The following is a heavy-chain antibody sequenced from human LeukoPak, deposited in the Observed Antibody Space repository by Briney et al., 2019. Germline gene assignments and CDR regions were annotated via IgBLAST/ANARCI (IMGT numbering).Heavy chain of an antibody. V-gene: IGHV3-11*04. CDR3: ASWTEQLLSRFDY. Sequence: PGGSLRLSCAASGFTFSDCYMSWIRQAPGKGLEWVSYISSSGSTIYYADSVKGRFTISRDNAKNSLYLQMNSLRAEDTAVYYCASWTEQLLSRFDYWGQGTLVTVSS. CDR2: ISSSGSTI. CDR1: GFTFSDCY. J-gene: IGHJ4*02. D-gene: IGHD6-13*01.